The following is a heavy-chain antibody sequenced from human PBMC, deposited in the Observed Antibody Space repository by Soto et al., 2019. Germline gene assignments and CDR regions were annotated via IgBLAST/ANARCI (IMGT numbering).Heavy chain of an antibody. CDR3: AIRGGTYYAFDF. D-gene: IGHD1-26*01. CDR1: GFTINSHA. Sequence: EVHLSESGGGLAQPGGSLRLSCAVSGFTINSHATGWVRQAPGKGLEWVSAIGPRGRDTYFADSVKGRFTISRDNSKNTVSLQMNSLRAEDTAVYYCAIRGGTYYAFDFWGQGTLVTVS. V-gene: IGHV3-23*01. CDR2: IGPRGRDT. J-gene: IGHJ3*01.